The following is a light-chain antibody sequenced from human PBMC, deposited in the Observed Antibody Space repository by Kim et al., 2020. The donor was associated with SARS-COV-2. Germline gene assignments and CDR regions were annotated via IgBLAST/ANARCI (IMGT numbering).Light chain of an antibody. CDR1: QSVNNN. Sequence: EIVMTQSPATLSVSPGERVTLSCRASQSVNNNLAWYLQRPGQAPRLLLYGASTRAASTPPRFSGSGSGTEFTLTISSLQSEDIGVYYCQHFTTWLFGQGTKVDIK. J-gene: IGKJ1*01. V-gene: IGKV3-15*01. CDR3: QHFTTWL. CDR2: GAS.